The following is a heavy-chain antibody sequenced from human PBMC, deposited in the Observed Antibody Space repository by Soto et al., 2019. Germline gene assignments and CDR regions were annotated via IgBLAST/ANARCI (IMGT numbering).Heavy chain of an antibody. CDR2: IWYDGSNK. Sequence: GGSLRLSCAASGFTLSSYGMHWVRQAPGKGLEWVAVIWYDGSNKYYADSVKGRFTISRDNSKNTLYLQMNSLRAEDTAVYYCARDRDTAMVLYGMDVWGQGTTVTAP. V-gene: IGHV3-33*01. D-gene: IGHD5-18*01. CDR3: ARDRDTAMVLYGMDV. CDR1: GFTLSSYG. J-gene: IGHJ6*02.